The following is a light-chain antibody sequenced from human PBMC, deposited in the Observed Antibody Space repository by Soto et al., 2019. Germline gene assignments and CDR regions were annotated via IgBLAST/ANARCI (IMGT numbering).Light chain of an antibody. J-gene: IGLJ1*01. CDR3: SSYAGSNNV. V-gene: IGLV2-8*01. Sequence: QSALTQPPSASWSPGQSVTISCTGTSSDVGGYNYVSWYQQHPGKAPKHMIYEVTELPSGVPDRFSGSKSGNTASLTVSGLQAEDEADYYCSSYAGSNNVFGTGTKLTVL. CDR2: EVT. CDR1: SSDVGGYNY.